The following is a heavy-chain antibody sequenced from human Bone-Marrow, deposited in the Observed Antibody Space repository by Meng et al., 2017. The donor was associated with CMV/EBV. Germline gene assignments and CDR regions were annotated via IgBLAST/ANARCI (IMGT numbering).Heavy chain of an antibody. V-gene: IGHV3-21*04. D-gene: IGHD2-15*01. J-gene: IGHJ4*02. Sequence: GESLKISCAASGFTFSTYSMKWVRQAPGKGLEWVASISSSSSYIYYADSVKGRFTISRDNSKNTLYLQMNSLRAEDTAVYYCAKGFDVVVVAATPGYWGQGTLVTVSS. CDR3: AKGFDVVVVAATPGY. CDR1: GFTFSTYS. CDR2: ISSSSSYI.